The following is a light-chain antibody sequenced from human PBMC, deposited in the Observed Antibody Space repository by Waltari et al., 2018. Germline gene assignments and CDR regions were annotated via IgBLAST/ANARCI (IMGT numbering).Light chain of an antibody. Sequence: SSELTQDPAVSVAMGQTVRIKCQGDSLRSFYASWYQQRPGQAPILFMYDKNNRPSGVPDRFSGSSSHNTASLTITGAQAEDEASYYCHSRDASGVAGSFGGGTKLTVL. CDR3: HSRDASGVAGS. CDR2: DKN. J-gene: IGLJ2*01. V-gene: IGLV3-19*01. CDR1: SLRSFY.